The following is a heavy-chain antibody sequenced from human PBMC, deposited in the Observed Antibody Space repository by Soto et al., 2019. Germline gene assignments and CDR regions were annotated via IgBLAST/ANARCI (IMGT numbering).Heavy chain of an antibody. CDR1: AGSISRSNYY. V-gene: IGHV4-39*01. Sequence: QLQLQESGPGLVKPSETLSLTCTVSAGSISRSNYYWGWIRQPPGKGLEWIGSMYYSGNTYYNPSLQSRVNISVDTSKNQCSLKLTSVTAAHTAVYYCARQPYDSSGYYYGARGQGTLVTVSS. CDR3: ARQPYDSSGYYYGA. J-gene: IGHJ4*02. D-gene: IGHD3-22*01. CDR2: MYYSGNT.